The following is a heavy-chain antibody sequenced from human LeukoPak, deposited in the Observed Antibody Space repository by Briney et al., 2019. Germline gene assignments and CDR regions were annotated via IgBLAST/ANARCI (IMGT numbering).Heavy chain of an antibody. Sequence: GRSLRLSCAASGFTFDDYAMHWVRQAPGKGLEWVSGISWNSGSLGYADSVKGRFTISRDNAKNSLYLQMNSLRAEDTALYYCATSYDMGWLIGYWGQGTLVTVSS. CDR1: GFTFDDYA. V-gene: IGHV3-9*01. CDR3: ATSYDMGWLIGY. J-gene: IGHJ4*02. D-gene: IGHD3/OR15-3a*01. CDR2: ISWNSGSL.